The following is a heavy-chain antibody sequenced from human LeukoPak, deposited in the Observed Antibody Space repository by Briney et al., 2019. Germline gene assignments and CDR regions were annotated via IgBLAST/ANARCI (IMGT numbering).Heavy chain of an antibody. J-gene: IGHJ4*02. D-gene: IGHD3-10*01. CDR2: INHSGST. Sequence: KPSETLSLTCAVYGGSFSGYYWSWIRQPPGKGLEWIGEINHSGSTNYNPSLKSRVTISVDTSKNQFSLKLSSVTAADTAVYYCARLYGSGSSLYFDYWGQGTLVTVSS. CDR3: ARLYGSGSSLYFDY. CDR1: GGSFSGYY. V-gene: IGHV4-34*01.